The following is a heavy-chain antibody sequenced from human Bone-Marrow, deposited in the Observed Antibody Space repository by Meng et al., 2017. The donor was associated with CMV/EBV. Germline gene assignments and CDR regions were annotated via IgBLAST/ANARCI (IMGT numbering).Heavy chain of an antibody. D-gene: IGHD3-22*01. V-gene: IGHV4-34*01. CDR1: GESFSPYY. Sequence: QVKRHHLGAGLLKPSETLSLTGAVYGESFSPYYWTWIRQPPGKGLEWIGEINHSGSTNYNPSLKSRVTISVDTSKNQFSLKLTPVTAADSALYYCARGKYSGGYYPLDYWGQGTLVTVSS. CDR2: INHSGST. J-gene: IGHJ4*02. CDR3: ARGKYSGGYYPLDY.